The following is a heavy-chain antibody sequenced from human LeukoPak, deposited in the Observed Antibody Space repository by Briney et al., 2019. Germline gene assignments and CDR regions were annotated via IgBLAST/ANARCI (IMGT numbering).Heavy chain of an antibody. CDR2: TYSGGST. CDR3: ARGVWGSGSYYTLSY. CDR1: GFTVSSNY. J-gene: IGHJ4*02. Sequence: GGSLRLSCAASGFTVSSNYMSWVRQAPGKGLEWVSVTYSGGSTYYADSVKGRFTISRDNSKNTLYLQMNSLRAEDTAVYYCARGVWGSGSYYTLSYWGQGTLVTVSS. D-gene: IGHD3-10*01. V-gene: IGHV3-66*01.